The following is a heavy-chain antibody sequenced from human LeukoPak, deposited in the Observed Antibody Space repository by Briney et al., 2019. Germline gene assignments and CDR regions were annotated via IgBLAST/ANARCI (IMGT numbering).Heavy chain of an antibody. CDR1: GFTFSNAW. J-gene: IGHJ4*02. V-gene: IGHV3-15*01. Sequence: GGSLRVSCADSGFTFSNAWMSWVRQAPGKGLGWVGRIKSKTDGGTTDYTAPVKGRLTISRDDSKHTLYLQMNSLKTEDTAVYYCTTEVADYWGQGTLVTVSS. CDR2: IKSKTDGGTT. CDR3: TTEVADY.